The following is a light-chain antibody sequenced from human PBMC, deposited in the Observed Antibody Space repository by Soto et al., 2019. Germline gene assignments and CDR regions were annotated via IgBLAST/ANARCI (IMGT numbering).Light chain of an antibody. CDR2: EVS. J-gene: IGLJ1*01. CDR1: SSDVGSYNF. V-gene: IGLV2-23*02. Sequence: QSALTQPASVSGSPGRSITISCTETSSDVGSYNFVSWYQQHPGKAPKLMIYEVSKRPSGVSNRFSGSKSGNTASLTISGLQAEDEVDYWGCSAVGREYVFGRGTKAPVL. CDR3: CSAVGREYV.